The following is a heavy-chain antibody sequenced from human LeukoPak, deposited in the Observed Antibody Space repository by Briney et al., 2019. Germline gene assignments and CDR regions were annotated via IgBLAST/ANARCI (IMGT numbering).Heavy chain of an antibody. D-gene: IGHD3-9*01. CDR3: ANHKHYDILPVPGGGHFDY. CDR1: GFTFSSYA. CDR2: ISGSGSST. J-gene: IGHJ4*02. V-gene: IGHV3-23*01. Sequence: GGSLRLSCAASGFTFSSYAMSWVRQAPGKGLEWVSSISGSGSSTYYADSVKGRFTISRDNAKTTLYLQMNSLRAEDTAVYYSANHKHYDILPVPGGGHFDYSGQGTLLTVSS.